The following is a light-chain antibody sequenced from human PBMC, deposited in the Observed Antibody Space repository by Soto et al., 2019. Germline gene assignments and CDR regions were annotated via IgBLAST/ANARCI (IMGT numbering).Light chain of an antibody. J-gene: IGLJ1*01. Sequence: QSVLTQPRSVFGCPGQSVTSSCTGASSDVGGYNYVSWYQQHPGKAPKLMIYDVSKRPSGVPDRFSGSKSGNTASLTISGLQAEDEADYYCCSYAGSYSYYVFGTGTKVPVL. V-gene: IGLV2-11*01. CDR2: DVS. CDR1: SSDVGGYNY. CDR3: CSYAGSYSYYV.